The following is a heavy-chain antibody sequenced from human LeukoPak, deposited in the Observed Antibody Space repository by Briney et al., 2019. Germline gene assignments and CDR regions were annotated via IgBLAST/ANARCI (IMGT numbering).Heavy chain of an antibody. CDR2: IYYSGST. J-gene: IGHJ4*02. CDR1: GGSISSYY. V-gene: IGHV4-59*01. CDR3: ARVVGGSGWYFDY. D-gene: IGHD6-19*01. Sequence: SETPSLTCTVSGGSISSYYWSWIRQPPGKGLEWIGYIYYSGSTNYNPSLKSRVTISVDTSKNQFSLKLSSVTAADTAVYYCARVVGGSGWYFDYWGQGTLVTVSS.